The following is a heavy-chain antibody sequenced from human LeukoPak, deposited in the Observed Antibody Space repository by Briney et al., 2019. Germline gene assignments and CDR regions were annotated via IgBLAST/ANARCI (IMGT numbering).Heavy chain of an antibody. D-gene: IGHD6-6*01. CDR2: INPGNSDT. V-gene: IGHV5-51*01. CDR1: GYSFSNYW. J-gene: IGHJ4*02. Sequence: GESLKISCKGSGYSFSNYWIGWVRQMPGKGLEWMAIINPGNSDTKYNPAFQGQVTISADKSISTAYLQWGSLKASDSAMYYCERRSSSEFWGQGTLVTVSS. CDR3: ERRSSSEF.